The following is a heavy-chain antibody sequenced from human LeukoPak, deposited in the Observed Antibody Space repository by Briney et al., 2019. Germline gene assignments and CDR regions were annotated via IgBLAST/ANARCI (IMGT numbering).Heavy chain of an antibody. Sequence: GRSLRLSCAASGFTFNTYTIHWVRQAPGMGLEWVTVISYDGSNKYYTDSVKGRFTISRDNSRITLYLQMNRLKGEVMAVYYCAKDRSCTGSSCNVGSWGQGTMVTVSS. CDR1: GFTFNTYT. CDR3: AKDRSCTGSSCNVGS. V-gene: IGHV3-30-3*01. CDR2: ISYDGSNK. D-gene: IGHD2-2*01. J-gene: IGHJ3*01.